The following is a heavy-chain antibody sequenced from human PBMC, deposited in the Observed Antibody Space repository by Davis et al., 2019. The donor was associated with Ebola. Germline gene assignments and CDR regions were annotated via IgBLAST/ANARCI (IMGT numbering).Heavy chain of an antibody. V-gene: IGHV1-69*10. CDR3: ATDWMGDGYKWH. J-gene: IGHJ4*02. CDR2: IIPILGIA. Sequence: AASVKVSCKASGGTFSTYAISWMRQAPGQGLEWMGGIIPILGIANYAQKFQGRVTMTEDTSTDTAYMELSSLRSDDTAVYYCATDWMGDGYKWHWGQGTLVTVSS. D-gene: IGHD5-24*01. CDR1: GGTFSTYA.